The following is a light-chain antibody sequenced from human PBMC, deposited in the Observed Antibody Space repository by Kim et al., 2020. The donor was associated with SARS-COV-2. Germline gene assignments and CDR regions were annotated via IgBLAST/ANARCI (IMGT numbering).Light chain of an antibody. V-gene: IGLV2-14*01. J-gene: IGLJ1*01. CDR2: EVD. CDR3: SSYIRGSTNYV. Sequence: QSITISCTGTSSDVGCYKYVSWYPPHPGKAPKLMIYEVDNRPSGVSIRFSGSKSGNTASLTISGLQAEDEADYYCSSYIRGSTNYVFGTGTKVTVL. CDR1: SSDVGCYKY.